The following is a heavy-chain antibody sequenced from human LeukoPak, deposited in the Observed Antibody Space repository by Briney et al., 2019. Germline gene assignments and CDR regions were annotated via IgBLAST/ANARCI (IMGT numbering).Heavy chain of an antibody. J-gene: IGHJ5*02. CDR2: IYYSGST. CDR1: GGSISSYY. Sequence: SETLSLTCTVSGGSISSYYWGWIRQPPGKGLEWIGSIYYSGSTYYNPSLKSRVTISVDTSKNQFSLKLSSVTAADTAVYYCARLEMVRGDNWFDPWGQGTLVTVSS. D-gene: IGHD3-10*01. CDR3: ARLEMVRGDNWFDP. V-gene: IGHV4-39*01.